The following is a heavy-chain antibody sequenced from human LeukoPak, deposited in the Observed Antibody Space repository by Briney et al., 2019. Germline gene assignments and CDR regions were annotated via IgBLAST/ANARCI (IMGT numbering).Heavy chain of an antibody. V-gene: IGHV3-33*01. CDR2: IWYDGSNK. D-gene: IGHD6-6*01. J-gene: IGHJ4*02. CDR3: VCSTSPLGQLDY. CDR1: GFTFSNYD. Sequence: QAGGSLRLSCAASGFTFSNYDMHWVRQAPGKGLEWVAVIWYDGSNKYYADSVKGRFTVSRDNSKNTMYLQFYSLRAEDTAVYYCVCSTSPLGQLDYWGQGTLVTVSS.